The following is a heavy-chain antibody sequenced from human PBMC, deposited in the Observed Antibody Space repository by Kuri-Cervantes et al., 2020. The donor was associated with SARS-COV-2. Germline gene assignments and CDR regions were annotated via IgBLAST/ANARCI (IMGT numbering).Heavy chain of an antibody. D-gene: IGHD3-16*02. CDR3: ARLNVWGSYRYNYFDY. CDR2: IRYDGSNK. Sequence: GESLKISCAASGFTFSSYGMHWVRQAPGKGLEWVAFIRYDGSNKYYADSVKGRFTISRDNSKNTLYLQMNSLRAEDTAVYYCARLNVWGSYRYNYFDYWGQGTLVTVSS. CDR1: GFTFSSYG. V-gene: IGHV3-30*02. J-gene: IGHJ4*02.